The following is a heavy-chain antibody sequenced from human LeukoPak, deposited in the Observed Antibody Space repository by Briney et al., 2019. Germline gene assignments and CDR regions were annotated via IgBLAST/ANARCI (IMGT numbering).Heavy chain of an antibody. CDR2: ISGSGGST. V-gene: IGHV3-23*01. Sequence: GGSLRLSCAASGFTFSSYAISWVRQAPGKGLEWVSAISGSGGSTYYADSVKGRFTISRDNSKNTLYLQMNSLRAEDTAVYKCAKGRYYHDNSDAFEIWGQGTMVTVSS. CDR1: GFTFSSYA. CDR3: AKGRYYHDNSDAFEI. J-gene: IGHJ3*02. D-gene: IGHD3-22*01.